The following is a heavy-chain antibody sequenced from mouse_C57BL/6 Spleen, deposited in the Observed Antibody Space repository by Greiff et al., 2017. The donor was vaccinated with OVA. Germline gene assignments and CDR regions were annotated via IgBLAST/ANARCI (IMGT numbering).Heavy chain of an antibody. V-gene: IGHV5-17*01. CDR3: AKDGAWFAY. CDR2: ISSGSSTI. J-gene: IGHJ3*01. CDR1: GFTFSDYG. Sequence: EVKLMESGGGLVKPGGSLKLSCAASGFTFSDYGMHWVRQAPEKGLEWVAYISSGSSTIYYADTVKGRFTISRDNAKNTLFLQMTSLRSEDTAMYYCAKDGAWFAYWGQGTLVTVSA.